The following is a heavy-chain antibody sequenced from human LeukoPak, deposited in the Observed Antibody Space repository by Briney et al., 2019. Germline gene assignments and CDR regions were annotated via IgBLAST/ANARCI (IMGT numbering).Heavy chain of an antibody. D-gene: IGHD3-22*01. Sequence: ASVKVSCKASGYTFISYAMNWVRQAPGQGLEWMGWISAYNGNTNYAQKLQGRVTMTTDTSTSTAYMELRSLRSDDTAVYYCARDLYYYDSSGFEYYFDYWGQGTLVTVSS. J-gene: IGHJ4*02. CDR1: GYTFISYA. CDR3: ARDLYYYDSSGFEYYFDY. CDR2: ISAYNGNT. V-gene: IGHV1-18*01.